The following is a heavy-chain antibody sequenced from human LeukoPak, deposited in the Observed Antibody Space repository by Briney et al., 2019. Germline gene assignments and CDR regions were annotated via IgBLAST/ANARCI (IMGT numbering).Heavy chain of an antibody. D-gene: IGHD2-8*01. CDR3: AKIMRTNGVYRPQYRGYYMDV. Sequence: GGSLRLSCAASGFTFSSYGMHWVRQAPGKGLEWVAVIWYDGSNKYYADSVKGRFTISRDNSKNTLYLQMNSLRAEDTAVYYCAKIMRTNGVYRPQYRGYYMDVWGKGTTVTVSS. V-gene: IGHV3-33*06. J-gene: IGHJ6*03. CDR1: GFTFSSYG. CDR2: IWYDGSNK.